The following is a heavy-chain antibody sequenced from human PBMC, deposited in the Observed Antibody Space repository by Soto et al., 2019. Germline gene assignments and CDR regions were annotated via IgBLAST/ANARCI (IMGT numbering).Heavy chain of an antibody. CDR3: AKDRHKARSTSDYFDY. CDR2: ISGSGGST. V-gene: IGHV3-23*01. Sequence: EVQLLESGGGLVQPGGSLRLSCAASGFTFSSYAMSWVRQAPGKGLEWVSAISGSGGSTYYADSVKGRFTISRDNSKNTLYLQMNSLRAEDTAVYYCAKDRHKARSTSDYFDYWGQGTLVTVSS. CDR1: GFTFSSYA. J-gene: IGHJ4*02. D-gene: IGHD3-3*01.